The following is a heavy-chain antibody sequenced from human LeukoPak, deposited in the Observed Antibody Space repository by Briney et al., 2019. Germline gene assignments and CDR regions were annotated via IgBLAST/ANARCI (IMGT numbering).Heavy chain of an antibody. CDR1: GGSTSSYY. J-gene: IGHJ4*02. CDR3: AREIAARMYYFDY. Sequence: SETLSLTCTVSGGSTSSYYWSWIRQPPGKGLEWIGYIYYSGSTNYNPSLKSRVTISVDTSKNQFSLKLSSVTAADTAVYYCAREIAARMYYFDYWGQGTLVTVSS. D-gene: IGHD6-6*01. CDR2: IYYSGST. V-gene: IGHV4-59*01.